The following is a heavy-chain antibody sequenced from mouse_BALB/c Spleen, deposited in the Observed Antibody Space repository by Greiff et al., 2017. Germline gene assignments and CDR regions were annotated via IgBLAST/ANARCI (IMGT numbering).Heavy chain of an antibody. CDR2: IYPGDVDT. CDR1: GYAFSSYW. CDR3: ARNDFRYGGGSYAMDY. Sequence: VQLQQSGAELVRPGSSVKISCKASGYAFSSYWMNWVKQRPGQGLEWIGQIYPGDVDTNYNGKFKGKATLTADKSSSTAYMQLSSLTSEDSAVYFCARNDFRYGGGSYAMDYWGQGTSVTVSS. J-gene: IGHJ4*01. V-gene: IGHV1-80*01. D-gene: IGHD2-14*01.